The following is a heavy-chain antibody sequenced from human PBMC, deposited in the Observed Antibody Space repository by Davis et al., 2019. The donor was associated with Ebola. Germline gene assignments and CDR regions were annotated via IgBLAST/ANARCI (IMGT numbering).Heavy chain of an antibody. CDR2: LGLGADT. CDR1: GFIFSSYV. Sequence: GGFLRLSCAASGFIFSSYVMSWVRQAPGKGLEWVSTLGLGADTYYADSVKGQFTISRDNSKNTLYLQMNGLRVEDTAIYYCAKDNRNIWSEVWGQGTMVTVSS. CDR3: AKDNRNIWSEV. D-gene: IGHD2/OR15-2a*01. J-gene: IGHJ3*01. V-gene: IGHV3-23*01.